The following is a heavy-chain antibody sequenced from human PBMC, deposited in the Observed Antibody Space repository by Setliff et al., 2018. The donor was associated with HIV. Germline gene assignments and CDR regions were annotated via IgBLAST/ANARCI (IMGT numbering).Heavy chain of an antibody. CDR1: GYTFTTYS. V-gene: IGHV1-3*01. Sequence: VASVKVSCKASGYTFTTYSMHWVRQAPGQSLEWMGWINVGKGDTKYSPEFQGRITLTRDTSANTAYMELSSLRSDDTAVYFCTRGALLAVFDFDYWGHGTLVTVSS. CDR2: INVGKGDT. D-gene: IGHD3-10*01. CDR3: TRGALLAVFDFDY. J-gene: IGHJ4*01.